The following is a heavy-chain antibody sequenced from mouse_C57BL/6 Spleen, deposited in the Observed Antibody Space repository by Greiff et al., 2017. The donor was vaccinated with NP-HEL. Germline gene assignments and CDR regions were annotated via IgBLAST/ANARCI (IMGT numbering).Heavy chain of an antibody. V-gene: IGHV5-4*01. CDR3: ARVATVVAKELYYAMDY. CDR1: GFTFSSYA. J-gene: IGHJ4*01. Sequence: EVQGVESGGGLVKPGGSLKLSCAASGFTFSSYAMSWVRQTPEKRLEWVATISDGGSYTYYPDNVKGRFTISRDNAKNNLYLQMSHLKSEDTAMYYCARVATVVAKELYYAMDYWGQGTSVTVSS. D-gene: IGHD1-1*01. CDR2: ISDGGSYT.